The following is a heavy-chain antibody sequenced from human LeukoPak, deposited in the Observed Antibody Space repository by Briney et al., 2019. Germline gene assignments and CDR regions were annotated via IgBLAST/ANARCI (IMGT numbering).Heavy chain of an antibody. D-gene: IGHD4-23*01. CDR2: IHHSGNT. Sequence: PSETLSLTCAVSGYSIRSNYLWGWVRQPPGKRLEWIATIHHSGNTYYNPSLRSRVTMSVDTFKNQFSLKVTSVTAADTAVYYCARVVPVGGNDYWGQGILVTVSS. CDR1: GYSIRSNYL. CDR3: ARVVPVGGNDY. J-gene: IGHJ4*02. V-gene: IGHV4-38-2*01.